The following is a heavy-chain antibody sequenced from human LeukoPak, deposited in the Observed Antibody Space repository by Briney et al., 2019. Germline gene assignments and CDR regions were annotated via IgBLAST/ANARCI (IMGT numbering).Heavy chain of an antibody. V-gene: IGHV4-38-2*01. J-gene: IGHJ4*02. CDR3: ERGGFYYDILTGYLR. Sequence: SEPLSLPCGVSGYSITIGYYWGWIRRPPGKGLGWIWTIYHSGSTYYNPSLKSRVTISVHTSKNQFPLKLSSVAAADTDVYYCERGGFYYDILTGYLRWGKGTLVTVSS. CDR1: GYSITIGYY. D-gene: IGHD3-9*01. CDR2: IYHSGST.